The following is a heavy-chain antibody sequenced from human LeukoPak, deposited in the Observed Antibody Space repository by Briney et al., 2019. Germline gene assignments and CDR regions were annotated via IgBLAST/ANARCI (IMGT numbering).Heavy chain of an antibody. CDR1: GFTFSSYA. J-gene: IGHJ4*02. Sequence: GGSLRLSCAASGFTFSSYAMHWVRQAPGKGLEWVAVISYDGSNKYYADSVKGRFTISRDNSKNTLYLQMNSLRAEDTAVYYCARGRNLVATSGYFDYWGQGTLVTVSS. CDR2: ISYDGSNK. CDR3: ARGRNLVATSGYFDY. D-gene: IGHD5-12*01. V-gene: IGHV3-30-3*01.